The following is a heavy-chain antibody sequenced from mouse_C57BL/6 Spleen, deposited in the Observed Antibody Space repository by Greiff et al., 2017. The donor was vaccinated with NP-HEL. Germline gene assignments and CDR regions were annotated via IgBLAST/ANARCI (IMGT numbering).Heavy chain of an antibody. J-gene: IGHJ2*01. CDR2: IRNKANGYTT. Sequence: EVMLVESGGGLVQPGGSLSLSCAASGFTFTDYYMSWVRQPPGKALEWLGFIRNKANGYTTEYSASVKGRFTISRDNSQSILYLQMNALRAEDSATYYCARGGSPFDYWGQGTTLTVSS. D-gene: IGHD1-1*01. CDR1: GFTFTDYY. V-gene: IGHV7-3*01. CDR3: ARGGSPFDY.